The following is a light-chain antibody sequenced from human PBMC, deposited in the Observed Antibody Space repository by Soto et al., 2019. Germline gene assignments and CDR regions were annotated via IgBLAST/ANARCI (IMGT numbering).Light chain of an antibody. CDR3: CSYAHTSTWV. CDR2: EVN. J-gene: IGLJ3*02. CDR1: NSDIGSYNL. Sequence: QSALTQPASVSGSPGQSITISCTGTNSDIGSYNLVSWYQQHPGKAPKLLIYEVNKRPSGVSNRFSSSKSGNTASLTISGLQAEDEADYYCCSYAHTSTWVFGGGTKLTVL. V-gene: IGLV2-23*02.